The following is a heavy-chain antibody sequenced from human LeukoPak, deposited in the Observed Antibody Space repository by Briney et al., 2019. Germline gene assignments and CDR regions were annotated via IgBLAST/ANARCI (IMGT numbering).Heavy chain of an antibody. Sequence: SETLSLTCTVSGGSISSYYWSWIRQPPGKGLEWIGYIYYSGSTNYNPSLKSRVTMSVDTSKNQFSLKLSSVTAADTAVYYCARVDSYGSALDYWGQGTLVTVSS. J-gene: IGHJ4*02. CDR1: GGSISSYY. V-gene: IGHV4-59*12. CDR2: IYYSGST. CDR3: ARVDSYGSALDY. D-gene: IGHD5-18*01.